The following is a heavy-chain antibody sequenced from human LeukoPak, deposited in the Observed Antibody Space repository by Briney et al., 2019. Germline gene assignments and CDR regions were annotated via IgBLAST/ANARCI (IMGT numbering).Heavy chain of an antibody. D-gene: IGHD1-26*01. Sequence: SVKVSCKASGGTFSSYAISWVRQAPGQGLEWMGGIIPIFGTANYAQKFQGRVTITADESTSTAYMELSSLRSEDTAVYYCHNSGSCPRYYYYGMDVWGQGTTVTVSS. V-gene: IGHV1-69*01. CDR1: GGTFSSYA. CDR2: IIPIFGTA. J-gene: IGHJ6*02. CDR3: HNSGSCPRYYYYGMDV.